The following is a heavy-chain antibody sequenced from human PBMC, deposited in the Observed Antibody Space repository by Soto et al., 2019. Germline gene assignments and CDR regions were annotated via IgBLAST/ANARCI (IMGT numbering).Heavy chain of an antibody. V-gene: IGHV1-69*06. D-gene: IGHD2-2*01. CDR1: GGTFSSYA. CDR3: ARGGLTAIVVPPFDY. Sequence: SVEVSCKASGGTFSSYAISWVRQAPGQGLEWMGGIIPIFGTANYAQKFQGRVTITADKSTSTAYMELRSLRSEDTAVYYCARGGLTAIVVPPFDYWGHGTPVPVSP. J-gene: IGHJ5*01. CDR2: IIPIFGTA.